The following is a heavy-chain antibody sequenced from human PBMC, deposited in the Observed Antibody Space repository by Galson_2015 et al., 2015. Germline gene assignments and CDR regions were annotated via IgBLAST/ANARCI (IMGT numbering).Heavy chain of an antibody. Sequence: SLRLSCAASGFTFDDYAMHWVRQAPGKGLEWVSLISWDGGSTYYADSVKGRFTISRDNSKNSLYLQMNSLRTEDTALYYCATGCSSTSYYAEYYFDYWGQGTLVTVSS. J-gene: IGHJ4*02. CDR1: GFTFDDYA. CDR3: ATGCSSTSYYAEYYFDY. V-gene: IGHV3-43*01. D-gene: IGHD2-2*01. CDR2: ISWDGGST.